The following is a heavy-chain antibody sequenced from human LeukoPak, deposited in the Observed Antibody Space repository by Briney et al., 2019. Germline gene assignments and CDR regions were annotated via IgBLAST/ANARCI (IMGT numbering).Heavy chain of an antibody. V-gene: IGHV1-8*01. J-gene: IGHJ4*02. CDR1: GYTFTSYD. Sequence: ASVKVSCKASGYTFTSYDINWVRQATGQGLEWMGWMNPNSGNTGYAQKFQGRVAMTRNTSISTAYMELSSLRSEDTAVYFCAIPLGGYCGSTSCFFDYWGQGTLVTVSS. CDR2: MNPNSGNT. CDR3: AIPLGGYCGSTSCFFDY. D-gene: IGHD2-2*01.